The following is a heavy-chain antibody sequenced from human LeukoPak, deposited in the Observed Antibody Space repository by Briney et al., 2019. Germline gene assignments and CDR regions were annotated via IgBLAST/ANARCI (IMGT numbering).Heavy chain of an antibody. CDR2: INHSGST. J-gene: IGHJ1*01. Sequence: AETLSLTCAVYGGSFSGYYWSWIRQPPGKWLEWIGEINHSGSTNYNPSLKSRVTISVDTSKNQFSLKLSSVTAADTAVYYCARSHQIATRPLAEYFQQWGQGTLVTVSS. D-gene: IGHD6-6*01. CDR1: GGSFSGYY. CDR3: ARSHQIATRPLAEYFQQ. V-gene: IGHV4-34*01.